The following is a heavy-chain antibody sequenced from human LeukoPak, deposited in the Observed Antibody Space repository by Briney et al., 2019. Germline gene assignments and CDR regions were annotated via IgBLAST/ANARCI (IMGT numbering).Heavy chain of an antibody. Sequence: GASVKVSCKASGYTFTGYYIHWVRQAPGQGLEWMGWINPNSGGTNYAQKLQGRVTMTTDTSTSTAYMELRSLRSDDTAVYYCARDSGPPYYYDSSGYLDYWGQGTLVTVSS. CDR3: ARDSGPPYYYDSSGYLDY. V-gene: IGHV1-2*02. CDR2: INPNSGGT. J-gene: IGHJ4*02. CDR1: GYTFTGYY. D-gene: IGHD3-22*01.